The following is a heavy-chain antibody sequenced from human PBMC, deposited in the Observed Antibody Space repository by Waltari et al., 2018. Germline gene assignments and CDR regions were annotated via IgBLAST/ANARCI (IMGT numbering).Heavy chain of an antibody. CDR2: TKCDGGDT. CDR1: GFTFSRYW. Sequence: EEQLVESGGDLIQPGESLRVSCAVSGFTFSRYWMNWVRQAPGKGLLWVERTKCDGGDTSYADSVRGRFTISRDNARNTVFLQMKSLRAEDTAVYYCARVARKTYSSPVPGRDYYYGMDVWGLGTTVTVSS. V-gene: IGHV3-74*01. D-gene: IGHD3-22*01. J-gene: IGHJ6*02. CDR3: ARVARKTYSSPVPGRDYYYGMDV.